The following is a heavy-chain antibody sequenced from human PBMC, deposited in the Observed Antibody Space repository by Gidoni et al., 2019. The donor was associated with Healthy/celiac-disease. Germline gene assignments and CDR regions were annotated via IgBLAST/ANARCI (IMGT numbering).Heavy chain of an antibody. CDR2: IIPILGIA. J-gene: IGHJ6*02. CDR1: GGTFSSYA. Sequence: QVQLAQSGAEVKKPGSSVNVSCKASGGTFSSYALSWVRQAPGQGLGCMGRIIPILGIANYAQKFQGRVTITADKSTSTAYMELSSLRSEDTAVYYCARGQLATVTKPTNYYYGMDVWGQGTTVTVSS. CDR3: ARGQLATVTKPTNYYYGMDV. D-gene: IGHD4-17*01. V-gene: IGHV1-69*04.